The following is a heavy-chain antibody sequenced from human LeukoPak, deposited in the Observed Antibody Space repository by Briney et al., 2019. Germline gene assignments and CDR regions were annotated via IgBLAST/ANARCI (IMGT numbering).Heavy chain of an antibody. J-gene: IGHJ4*02. CDR1: GGSFSGYY. Sequence: PSETLSLTCAVYGGSFSGYYWSWIRQPPGKGLEWIWEINHSGSTNYNPSLKSRVTISVDTSKNQFSLKLSSVTAADTAVYYCARRLARRYYFDYWGQGTLVTVSS. V-gene: IGHV4-34*01. CDR3: ARRLARRYYFDY. CDR2: INHSGST.